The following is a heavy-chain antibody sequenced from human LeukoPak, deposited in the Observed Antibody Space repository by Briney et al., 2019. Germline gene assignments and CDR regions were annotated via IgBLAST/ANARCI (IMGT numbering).Heavy chain of an antibody. CDR3: ARGRRGYGGNSILGY. CDR2: INHSGST. Sequence: SETLSLTCAVSGGSFSDYYWSWIRQPPGKGLEWIGEINHSGSTNYNPSLKSRVTISVDTSKNQFSLKLSSVTAADTAVYYCARGRRGYGGNSILGYWGQGTLVTVSS. D-gene: IGHD4-23*01. V-gene: IGHV4-34*01. J-gene: IGHJ4*02. CDR1: GGSFSDYY.